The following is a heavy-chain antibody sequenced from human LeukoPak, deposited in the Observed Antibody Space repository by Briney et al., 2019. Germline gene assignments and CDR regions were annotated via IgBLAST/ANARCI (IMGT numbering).Heavy chain of an antibody. CDR3: ARARAPYGDYKNWFDP. CDR2: INPSGGST. J-gene: IGHJ5*02. D-gene: IGHD4-17*01. Sequence: GASVKVSCKASGYTFTSYYMHWVRQAPGQGLEWMGIINPSGGSTSCAQKFQGRVTMTRDTSTSTVYMELSSLRSEDTAVYYCARARAPYGDYKNWFDPWGQGTLVTVSS. V-gene: IGHV1-46*01. CDR1: GYTFTSYY.